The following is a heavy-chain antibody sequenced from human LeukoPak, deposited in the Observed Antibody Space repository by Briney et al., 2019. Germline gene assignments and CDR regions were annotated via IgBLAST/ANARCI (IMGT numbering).Heavy chain of an antibody. CDR2: IKQDGSEK. J-gene: IGHJ4*02. Sequence: GGSLRLSCAASGFTFSSYWMSWVRQAPGKGLEWVANIKQDGSEKYYVDSVKGRFTISRDNAKNFLYLQMNSLRAEDTALYYCAGGDRNGWYFDYWGQGILVTVSS. CDR1: GFTFSSYW. D-gene: IGHD6-19*01. V-gene: IGHV3-7*03. CDR3: AGGDRNGWYFDY.